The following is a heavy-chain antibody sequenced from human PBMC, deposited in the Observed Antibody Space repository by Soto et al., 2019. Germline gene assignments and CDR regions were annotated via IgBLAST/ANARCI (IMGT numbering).Heavy chain of an antibody. CDR3: ARGLADV. J-gene: IGHJ6*02. D-gene: IGHD3-16*01. CDR2: SSAYIGNT. V-gene: IGHV1-18*01. CDR1: GYTFTSDG. Sequence: GAPVQVSSQVSGYTFTSDGISWVRHAPAQRLERMGWSSAYIGNTNNAQKLQGRVTMTTDTSTSTAYMELRCLRSDDTAVYYCARGLADVWGQGTTVTVSS.